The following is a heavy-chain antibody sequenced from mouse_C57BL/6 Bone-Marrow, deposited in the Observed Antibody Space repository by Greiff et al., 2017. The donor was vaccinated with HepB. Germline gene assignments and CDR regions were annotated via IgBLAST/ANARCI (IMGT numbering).Heavy chain of an antibody. CDR3: ARAVYYGYEYYAMDY. CDR2: IHPNSGST. V-gene: IGHV1-64*01. Sequence: QVQLQQPGAELVKPGASVKLSCKASGYTFTSYWMHWVKQRPGQGLEWIGMIHPNSGSTNYNEKFKSKATLTVDKSSSTAYMQLSSLTSEDSAVYYWARAVYYGYEYYAMDYWGQGTSVTVSS. D-gene: IGHD2-2*01. CDR1: GYTFTSYW. J-gene: IGHJ4*01.